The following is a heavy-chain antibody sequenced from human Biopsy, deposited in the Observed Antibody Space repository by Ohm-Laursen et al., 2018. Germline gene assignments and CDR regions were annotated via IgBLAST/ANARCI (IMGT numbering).Heavy chain of an antibody. J-gene: IGHJ4*02. CDR3: ARHSFGSGRDF. V-gene: IGHV4-39*01. Sequence: VTLSLTCTVTDGSISNIINYWGWIRQPLGKGLEWLGSIYYTGFTHYNPSLKSPVTISVDTSNNQFSLKLSSLTAADTAVYYCARHSFGSGRDFWGQGTLVTVSS. CDR1: DGSISNIINY. CDR2: IYYTGFT. D-gene: IGHD3-10*01.